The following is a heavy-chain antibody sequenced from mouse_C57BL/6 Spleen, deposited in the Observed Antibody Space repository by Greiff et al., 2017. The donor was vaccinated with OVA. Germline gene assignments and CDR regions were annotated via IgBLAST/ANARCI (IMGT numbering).Heavy chain of an antibody. D-gene: IGHD2-4*01. V-gene: IGHV1-53*01. CDR1: GYTFTSYW. CDR3: AREGDYDGPPFAY. J-gene: IGHJ3*01. Sequence: VQLQQPGTDLVKPGASVKLSCTASGYTFTSYWMHWVQQRPGQGLEWIGNINPSNGGTNYNEKFKSQATLTVDKSSSTAYMQLSSLTSEDSAVYYCAREGDYDGPPFAYWGQGTLVTVSA. CDR2: INPSNGGT.